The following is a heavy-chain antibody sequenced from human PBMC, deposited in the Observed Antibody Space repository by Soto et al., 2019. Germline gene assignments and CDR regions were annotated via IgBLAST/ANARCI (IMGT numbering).Heavy chain of an antibody. J-gene: IGHJ6*02. D-gene: IGHD6-13*01. CDR3: ARHLAAAGRQYYYYYYGMDV. CDR2: IYYSGST. CDR1: GGSISSSSYY. V-gene: IGHV4-39*01. Sequence: SETLSLTCTVSGGSISSSSYYWGWIRQPPGRGLEWIGSIYYSGSTYYNPSLNSRVTISVDTSKNQFSLKLSSVTAADTAVYYCARHLAAAGRQYYYYYYGMDVWGQGTTVTVS.